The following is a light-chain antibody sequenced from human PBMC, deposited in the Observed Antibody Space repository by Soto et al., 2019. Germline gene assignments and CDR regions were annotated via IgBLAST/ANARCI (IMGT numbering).Light chain of an antibody. J-gene: IGLJ1*01. CDR2: NDN. V-gene: IGLV1-44*01. CDR1: SSNIGSNT. Sequence: QSVLTQPPSASGTPGQRVTISCSGSSSNIGSNTVNWYQQFPGTAPKLLIYNDNQRPSGVPDRFSGSKSGTSASLDISGLQSEDEADYYCGAWDDSLSALFVFGAGTKVTVL. CDR3: GAWDDSLSALFV.